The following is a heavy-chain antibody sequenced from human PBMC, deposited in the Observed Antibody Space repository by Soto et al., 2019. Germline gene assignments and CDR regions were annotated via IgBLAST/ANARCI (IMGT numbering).Heavy chain of an antibody. CDR2: INAGNGNT. D-gene: IGHD2-15*01. V-gene: IGHV1-3*01. Sequence: ASVKVSCKDSGYTFTSYAMHWVRQAPGQRLEWMGWINAGNGNTKYSQKFQGRVTITRDTSASTAYMELSSLRSEDTAVYYCARGAGYCSGGRCPPQYYFDYWGQGTLVTVSS. J-gene: IGHJ4*02. CDR1: GYTFTSYA. CDR3: ARGAGYCSGGRCPPQYYFDY.